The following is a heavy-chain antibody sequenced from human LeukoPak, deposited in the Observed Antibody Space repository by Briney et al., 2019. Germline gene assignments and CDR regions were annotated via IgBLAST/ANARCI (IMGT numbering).Heavy chain of an antibody. CDR2: INPLSGGP. D-gene: IGHD3-3*01. J-gene: IGHJ5*02. V-gene: IGHV1-2*02. CDR3: AREGIKIFGGWTPFDP. Sequence: ASVKVSCKASGYTFTDNYIHWVRQAPGQGLEWMGWINPLSGGPMYAQKFQGRVTMTRDTSLSTAYIELNGLKSDDTAIYYCAREGIKIFGGWTPFDPWGQGTLVTVS. CDR1: GYTFTDNY.